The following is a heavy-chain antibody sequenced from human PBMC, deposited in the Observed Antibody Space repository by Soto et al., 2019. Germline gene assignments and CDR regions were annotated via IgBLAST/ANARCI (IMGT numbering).Heavy chain of an antibody. J-gene: IGHJ6*02. CDR3: ARDVWDGYGSRGYYTYYYYGMDV. V-gene: IGHV1-69*05. CDR2: IIPIFGTA. Sequence: ASVKVSCKASGGTFSSYAISWVRQAPGQGLEWMGGIIPIFGTASYAQKFRGRVTMTRDTSTSTVYMELSSLRSEDTAVYYCARDVWDGYGSRGYYTYYYYGMDVWGQGTTVTVSS. D-gene: IGHD3-10*01. CDR1: GGTFSSYA.